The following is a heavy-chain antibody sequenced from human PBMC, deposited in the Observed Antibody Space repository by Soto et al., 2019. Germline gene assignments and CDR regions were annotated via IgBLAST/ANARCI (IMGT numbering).Heavy chain of an antibody. V-gene: IGHV4-34*01. J-gene: IGHJ4*02. Sequence: SETLSLTYAVYGGSFSGYYWSWVRQPPGKGLEWIGEINHSGSTNYNPSLKSRVTISVDTSKSRFSLKLSSVTAADTAMYYCARGGMYYDILSGYYRKVFLDDWGQGTLVTVSS. CDR3: ARGGMYYDILSGYYRKVFLDD. D-gene: IGHD3-9*01. CDR1: GGSFSGYY. CDR2: INHSGST.